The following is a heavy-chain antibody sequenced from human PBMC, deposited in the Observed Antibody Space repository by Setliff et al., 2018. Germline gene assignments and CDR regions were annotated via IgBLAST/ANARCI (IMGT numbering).Heavy chain of an antibody. J-gene: IGHJ3*02. CDR2: INPKSGDI. V-gene: IGHV1-2*02. CDR3: ARDVFPYHYEGAFDI. D-gene: IGHD3-22*01. Sequence: GASVKVSCKAFGYSFSDYYLHWVRQPRGQGLEWMGWINPKSGDIKYAQKFQGRVTMTRDTSISTAYMELSSLTSDDTAVYYCARDVFPYHYEGAFDIWGQGTMVTVS. CDR1: GYSFSDYY.